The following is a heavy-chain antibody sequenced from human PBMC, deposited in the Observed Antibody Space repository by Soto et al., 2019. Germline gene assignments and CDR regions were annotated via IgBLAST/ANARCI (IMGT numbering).Heavy chain of an antibody. D-gene: IGHD3-3*01. CDR1: GGSISSYY. V-gene: IGHV4-59*06. CDR3: ARCRITIFGVVIPYFDY. Sequence: SETLSLTCTVSGGSISSYYWSWIRQPPGKGLEWIGYIYYSGSTYYNPSLKSRVTISVDTSKNQFSLKLSSVTAADTAVYYCARCRITIFGVVIPYFDYWGQGTLVTVSS. J-gene: IGHJ4*02. CDR2: IYYSGST.